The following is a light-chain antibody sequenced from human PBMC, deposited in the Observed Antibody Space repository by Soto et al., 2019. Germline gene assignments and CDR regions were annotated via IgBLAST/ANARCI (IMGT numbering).Light chain of an antibody. CDR2: GNS. V-gene: IGLV1-40*01. CDR3: QSYDSSLSAVV. J-gene: IGLJ2*01. Sequence: QSVLTQPPSVPGAPGQRVTISCTGSSSNFGAGYDVHWYQQLPGTAPKLLIYGNSNRPSGVPDRFSGSKSGTSASLAITGLQAEDEADYYCQSYDSSLSAVVFGGGTKVTVL. CDR1: SSNFGAGYD.